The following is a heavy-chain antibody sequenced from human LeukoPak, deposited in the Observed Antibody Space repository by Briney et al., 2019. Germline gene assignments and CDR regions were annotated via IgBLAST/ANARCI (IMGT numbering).Heavy chain of an antibody. CDR2: INPNTGGT. V-gene: IGHV1-2*06. CDR3: ARDFGGDYGPWFDP. D-gene: IGHD4-17*01. J-gene: IGHJ5*02. Sequence: GASVKVSCKASGYTFTGYYMHWVRQAPGQGLEWMGRINPNTGGTNYAQKLQGRVTMTRDTSISTAYMELSRLRSDDTAVYYCARDFGGDYGPWFDPWGQGTLVTVSS. CDR1: GYTFTGYY.